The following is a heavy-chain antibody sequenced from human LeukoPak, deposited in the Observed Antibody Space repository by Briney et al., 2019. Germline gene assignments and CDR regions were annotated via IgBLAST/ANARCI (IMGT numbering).Heavy chain of an antibody. J-gene: IGHJ4*02. D-gene: IGHD3-16*01. Sequence: PGGSLRLSRAASGFTFSNFWLHWVRQAPGKGLEWVSRITSDGSNINYADSVQGRFTISRDNAKNTLYLQMNSLRAEDTAVYYCARGGHSSFDYWGQGALVTVSS. CDR1: GFTFSNFW. CDR3: ARGGHSSFDY. CDR2: ITSDGSNI. V-gene: IGHV3-74*01.